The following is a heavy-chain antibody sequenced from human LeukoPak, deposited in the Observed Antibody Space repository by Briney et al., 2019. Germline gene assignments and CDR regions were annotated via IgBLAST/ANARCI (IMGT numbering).Heavy chain of an antibody. D-gene: IGHD1-26*01. J-gene: IGHJ6*02. CDR1: GFTFSSYE. V-gene: IGHV3-48*03. CDR3: AKDVRVGGGGMDV. Sequence: GGSLRLSCAASGFTFSSYEMNWVRQAPGRGLEWVSYISSGSTIYYADSVKGRFTISRDNSKNTLSLQMNSLRAEDTAVYYCAKDVRVGGGGMDVWGQGTPVTVSS. CDR2: ISSGSTI.